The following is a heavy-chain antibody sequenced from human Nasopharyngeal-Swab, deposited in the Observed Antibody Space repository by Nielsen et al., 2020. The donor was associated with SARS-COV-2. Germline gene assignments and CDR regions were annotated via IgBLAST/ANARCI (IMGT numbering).Heavy chain of an antibody. CDR2: ISGSGGST. CDR1: GFTFSSYA. J-gene: IGHJ4*02. CDR3: AKDDTLFDY. V-gene: IGHV3-23*01. Sequence: GESLKISCAASGFTFSSYAMSWVRQAPGKGLEWVSAISGSGGSTYYADSVKGRFTISRDNSKNTLYLQMNSLRAEDTAVYYCAKDDTLFDYLGQGALVTVSS.